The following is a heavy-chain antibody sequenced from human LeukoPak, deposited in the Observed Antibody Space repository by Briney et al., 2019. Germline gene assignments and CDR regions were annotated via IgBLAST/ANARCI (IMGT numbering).Heavy chain of an antibody. CDR3: ARELYSSGWYYYYYGMDV. CDR2: IGTAGDT. D-gene: IGHD6-19*01. Sequence: GGSLRLSCAASGFTFSSYDMHWVRQATGKGLEWVSAIGTAGDTYYPGSVKGRFTISRENAKNSLYLQMNSLRTGDTAVYYCARELYSSGWYYYYYGMDVWGQGTTVTVSS. J-gene: IGHJ6*02. CDR1: GFTFSSYD. V-gene: IGHV3-13*01.